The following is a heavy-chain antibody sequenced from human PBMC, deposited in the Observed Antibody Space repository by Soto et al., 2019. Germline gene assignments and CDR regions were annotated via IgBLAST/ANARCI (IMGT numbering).Heavy chain of an antibody. CDR2: IYNRGDST. Sequence: GGSLRLSCAASGFTFSSYAMSWVRQAPGKGLEWVSAIYNRGDSTYYADSVKGRFTISRDNSKNTLYLQVSSLRVEDTAVYFCAKDHRFGTSSGSFDFWGQGTLVTVSS. D-gene: IGHD6-25*01. CDR1: GFTFSSYA. V-gene: IGHV3-23*01. J-gene: IGHJ4*02. CDR3: AKDHRFGTSSGSFDF.